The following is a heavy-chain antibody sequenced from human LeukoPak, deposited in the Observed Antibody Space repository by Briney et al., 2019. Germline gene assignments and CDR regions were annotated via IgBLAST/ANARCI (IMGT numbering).Heavy chain of an antibody. CDR1: GFTFSSYS. Sequence: GGSLRLSCAASGFTFSSYSMMWVRQAPGRGLEWVSYISSSSSTIYYADSVKGRFTISRDNAKNSLYLQMNSLRAEDTAVYYCAELGITMIGGVWGKGTTVTISS. CDR3: AELGITMIGGV. J-gene: IGHJ6*04. V-gene: IGHV3-48*01. D-gene: IGHD3-10*02. CDR2: ISSSSSTI.